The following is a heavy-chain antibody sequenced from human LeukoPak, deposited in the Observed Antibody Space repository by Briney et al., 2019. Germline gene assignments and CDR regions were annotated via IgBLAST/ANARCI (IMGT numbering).Heavy chain of an antibody. V-gene: IGHV3-30*02. CDR1: GFTFSSYG. CDR2: IRYDGSNK. CDR3: AKSGGLNYVWGSYRAPPEYMDV. D-gene: IGHD3-16*02. Sequence: GGSLRLSCAASGFTFSSYGMHWVRQAPGKGLEWVAFIRYDGSNKYYADSVKGRFTISRDNSKNTLYLQMNSLRAEDTAVYYCAKSGGLNYVWGSYRAPPEYMDVWGKGTTVTISS. J-gene: IGHJ6*03.